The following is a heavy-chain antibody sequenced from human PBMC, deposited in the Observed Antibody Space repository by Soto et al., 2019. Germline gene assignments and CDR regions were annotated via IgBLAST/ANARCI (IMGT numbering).Heavy chain of an antibody. Sequence: SETLSLTFTVSGGSISSSSYSWGWIRQPPGKGLEWIGSIYYSGSTYYNPSLKSRVTISVYASKNQFSLKLSSVTAADTAVYYCASPLKDYGDYIDFDYWGQGTLVTVPS. CDR1: GGSISSSSYS. D-gene: IGHD4-17*01. CDR2: IYYSGST. V-gene: IGHV4-39*01. CDR3: ASPLKDYGDYIDFDY. J-gene: IGHJ4*02.